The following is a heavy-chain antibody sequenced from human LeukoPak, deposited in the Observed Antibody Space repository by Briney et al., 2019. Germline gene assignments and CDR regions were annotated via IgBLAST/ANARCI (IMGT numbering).Heavy chain of an antibody. CDR2: IIPIFGTA. CDR1: GGTFSSYA. V-gene: IGHV1-69*13. Sequence: SVKVSCKTSGGTFSSYAISWVRQAPGQGLEYMGGIIPIFGTANYAQKFQGRVTITADESTSTAYMELSSLRSEDTAVYYCARDLPGPVVRGVIIRGGKSNWFDPWGQGTLVTVSS. D-gene: IGHD3-10*02. CDR3: ARDLPGPVVRGVIIRGGKSNWFDP. J-gene: IGHJ5*02.